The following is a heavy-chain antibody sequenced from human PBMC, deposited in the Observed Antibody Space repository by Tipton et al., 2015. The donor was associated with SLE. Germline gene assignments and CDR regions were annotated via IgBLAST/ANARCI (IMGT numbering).Heavy chain of an antibody. CDR3: ARQGRDDAFDI. V-gene: IGHV4-34*01. Sequence: TLSLTYAVYGGSFSGYYWSWVRQPPGKGLEWIGEINDSGSTNYNPSLKSRVTMSVDMSKSQFSLNLRSVTAADTAVYYCARQGRDDAFDIWGQGTMVTVSS. CDR1: GGSFSGYY. CDR2: INDSGST. D-gene: IGHD5-24*01. J-gene: IGHJ3*02.